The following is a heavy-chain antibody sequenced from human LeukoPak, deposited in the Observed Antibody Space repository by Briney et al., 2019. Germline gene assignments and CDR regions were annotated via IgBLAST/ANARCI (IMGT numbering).Heavy chain of an antibody. V-gene: IGHV1-2*02. J-gene: IGHJ6*03. D-gene: IGHD1-1*01. CDR2: INPNSGGT. CDR1: GYTFTGYY. Sequence: ASVKVSCKASGYTFTGYYMHWVRQAPGQGLEWMGWINPNSGGTNYAQKFQGRVTMTRDTSISTAYMELSRLRSDDTAVYYCARAGYNWNDVLAYYYMDVWGKGTTVTVSS. CDR3: ARAGYNWNDVLAYYYMDV.